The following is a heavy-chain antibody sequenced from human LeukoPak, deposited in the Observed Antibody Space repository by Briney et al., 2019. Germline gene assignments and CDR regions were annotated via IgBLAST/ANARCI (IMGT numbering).Heavy chain of an antibody. J-gene: IGHJ4*02. CDR2: ISAYNGNT. D-gene: IGHD6-13*01. CDR3: ARDSSAPYSSSWGLDY. V-gene: IGHV1-18*01. CDR1: GYTFTSYG. Sequence: ASVKDSCKASGYTFTSYGISWVRQAPGQGLEWMGWISAYNGNTNYAQKLQGRVTMTTVTSTSTAYMELRRLRSDDTAVYYCARDSSAPYSSSWGLDYWGQGTLVTVSS.